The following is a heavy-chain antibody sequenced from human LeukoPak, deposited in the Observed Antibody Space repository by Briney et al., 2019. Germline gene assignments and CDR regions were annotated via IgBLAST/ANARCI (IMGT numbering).Heavy chain of an antibody. CDR2: INGDGGST. CDR1: GFTFSSYA. V-gene: IGHV3-23*01. CDR3: AKIGANVGF. J-gene: IGHJ4*02. D-gene: IGHD4/OR15-4a*01. Sequence: GGSLRLSCAASGFTFSSYAMSWVRQAPGKGLDWVSSINGDGGSTYYADSVKGRFTISRDNSKNALYLQMNSLRAEDTAVYYCAKIGANVGFWGQGTLVTVSS.